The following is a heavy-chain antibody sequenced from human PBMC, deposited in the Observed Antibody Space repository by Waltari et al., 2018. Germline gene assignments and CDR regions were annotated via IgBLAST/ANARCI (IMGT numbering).Heavy chain of an antibody. Sequence: EVQLVDSGGGLVQPGGYLRLSWAASGSTFSSYGMSWVRQAPGKGLEWVANIKQDGSEKYYVDSVKGRFTISRDNAKNSLYLQMNNLRAEDTAVYYCARDSNWNPNWFDPWGQGTLVTVSS. D-gene: IGHD1-1*01. CDR2: IKQDGSEK. J-gene: IGHJ5*02. CDR1: GSTFSSYG. V-gene: IGHV3-7*01. CDR3: ARDSNWNPNWFDP.